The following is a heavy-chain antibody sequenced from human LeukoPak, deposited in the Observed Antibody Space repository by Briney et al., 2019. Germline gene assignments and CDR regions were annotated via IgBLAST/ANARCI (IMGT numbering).Heavy chain of an antibody. V-gene: IGHV3-23*01. CDR2: IGDTT. J-gene: IGHJ4*02. CDR3: AKAFAFVGANFFDY. D-gene: IGHD1-26*01. Sequence: GGSLRLSCAASGFTFSIYAMSWVRQAPGKGLEWVSAIGDTTYYADSVEGRFTISRDNSKNTLYLQMNSLRAEDAAIYYCAKAFAFVGANFFDYWGQGTLVTVFS. CDR1: GFTFSIYA.